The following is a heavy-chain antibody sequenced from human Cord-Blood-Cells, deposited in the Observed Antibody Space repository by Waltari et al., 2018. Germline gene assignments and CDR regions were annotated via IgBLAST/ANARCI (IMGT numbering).Heavy chain of an antibody. CDR3: ARRVLIPENDAFDI. CDR1: GGSISSSSYY. V-gene: IGHV4-39*01. CDR2: IYYSGST. Sequence: QLQLQESGPGLVKPSETLSLTCTVSGGSISSSSYYWGWIRQPPGKGLEWIGSIYYSGSTYYNPSLKSRVTISVDTSKNQFSLKLSSVTAADTAVYYCARRVLIPENDAFDIWGQGTMVTVSS. J-gene: IGHJ3*02.